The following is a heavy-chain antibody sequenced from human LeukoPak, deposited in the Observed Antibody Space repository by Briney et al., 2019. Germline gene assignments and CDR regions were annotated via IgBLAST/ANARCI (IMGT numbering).Heavy chain of an antibody. CDR3: ARSTRALVPTADDAFDI. CDR2: IHSVGTT. D-gene: IGHD2-2*01. V-gene: IGHV3-66*02. CDR1: GFTVSRNY. J-gene: IGHJ3*02. Sequence: GGSLRLSCAASGFTVSRNYMNWVRQAPGKGLEWVSIIHSVGTTYYADSVKGRCTISRGYSKNTLYLQMNSLRVEDTAVYYCARSTRALVPTADDAFDIWGQGTMVTVSS.